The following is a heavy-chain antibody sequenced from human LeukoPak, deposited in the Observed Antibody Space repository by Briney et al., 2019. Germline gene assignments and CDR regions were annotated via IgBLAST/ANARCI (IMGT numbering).Heavy chain of an antibody. CDR1: GGSISSGGYY. D-gene: IGHD3-3*01. V-gene: IGHV4-39*07. CDR3: ARFAGAYDPFDY. Sequence: SQTLSLTCTVSGGSISSGGYYWGWIRQPPGKGLEWIGSIYYSGSTYYNPSLKSRVTISVDRSKNQFSLKLSSVTAADTAVYYCARFAGAYDPFDYWGQGTLVTVSS. J-gene: IGHJ4*02. CDR2: IYYSGST.